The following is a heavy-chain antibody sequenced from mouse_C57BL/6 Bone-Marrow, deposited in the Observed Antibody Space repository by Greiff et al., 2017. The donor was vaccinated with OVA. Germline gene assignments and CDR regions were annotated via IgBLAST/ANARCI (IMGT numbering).Heavy chain of an antibody. D-gene: IGHD4-1*01. CDR3: ASLTGHYYAMDY. V-gene: IGHV1-82*01. CDR1: GYAFSSSW. J-gene: IGHJ4*01. CDR2: IYPGDGDT. Sequence: QVQLQQSGPELVKPGASVKISCKASGYAFSSSWMNWVKQRPGKGLEWIGRIYPGDGDTNYNGKFTGKATLTADKSSSTAYMQLSSLTSEDSAVYFCASLTGHYYAMDYWGQGTSVTVSS.